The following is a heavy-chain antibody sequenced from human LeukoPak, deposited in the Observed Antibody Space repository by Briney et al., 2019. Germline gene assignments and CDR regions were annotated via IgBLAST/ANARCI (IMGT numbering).Heavy chain of an antibody. J-gene: IGHJ4*02. D-gene: IGHD4-17*01. CDR1: GFTFSNYG. V-gene: IGHV3-48*04. CDR2: ISSSGSTI. Sequence: GGSLRLSCAASGFTFSNYGMHCVRQAPGKGLEWVSYISSSGSTIYYADSVKGRFTIFRDNAKNSLYLQMNSLRAEDTAVYYCARVSGGDYGDYGEEYYFDYWGQGTLVTVSS. CDR3: ARVSGGDYGDYGEEYYFDY.